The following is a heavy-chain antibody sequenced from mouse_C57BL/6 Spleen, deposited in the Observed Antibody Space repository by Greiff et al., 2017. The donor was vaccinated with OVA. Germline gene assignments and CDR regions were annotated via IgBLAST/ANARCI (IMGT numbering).Heavy chain of an antibody. J-gene: IGHJ2*01. CDR2: ISSGSSAI. CDR1: GFTFSDYG. V-gene: IGHV5-17*01. CDR3: APGTWGY. D-gene: IGHD4-1*01. Sequence: EVHLVESGGGLVKPGGSLKLSCAASGFTFSDYGMHWVGQAPEKGLEWVAYISSGSSAIYYADTVKGRFTISRDNAKTTLCLQMTSLRSEDTAMYYCAPGTWGYWGQGTTLTVSS.